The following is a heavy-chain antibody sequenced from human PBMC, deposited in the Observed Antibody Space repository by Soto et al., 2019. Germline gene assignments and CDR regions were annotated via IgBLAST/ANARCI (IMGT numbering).Heavy chain of an antibody. D-gene: IGHD2-2*01. J-gene: IGHJ4*02. Sequence: LSLTCTVSGASISGSYWSWIRQPPGKGLEWIGYVYYSGSSNYNPSLKSRVTISVDTSKNQFSLRLNSVTAADTAVYYCARYYCTSDTCYYFDYWGQGILVTVSS. V-gene: IGHV4-59*01. CDR2: VYYSGSS. CDR3: ARYYCTSDTCYYFDY. CDR1: GASISGSY.